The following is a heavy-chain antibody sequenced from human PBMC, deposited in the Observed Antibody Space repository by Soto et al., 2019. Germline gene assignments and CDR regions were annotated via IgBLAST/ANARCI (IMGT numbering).Heavy chain of an antibody. CDR1: GGSISSSSYY. CDR3: ARRSAAADRDP. J-gene: IGHJ5*02. V-gene: IGHV4-39*01. CDR2: IYYSGST. Sequence: SETLSLTCTVSGGSISSSSYYWGWIRQPPGKGLEWIGSIYYSGSTYYNPSLKSRVTISVDTSKNQFSLKLSSVTAADTAVYYCARRSAAADRDPWGQGTLVTVSS. D-gene: IGHD6-13*01.